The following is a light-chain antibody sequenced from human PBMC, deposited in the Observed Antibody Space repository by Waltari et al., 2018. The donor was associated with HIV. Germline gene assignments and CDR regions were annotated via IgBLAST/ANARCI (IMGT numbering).Light chain of an antibody. V-gene: IGLV1-40*01. CDR3: QSYDSSLSGWV. Sequence: QSVLTQPPSVSGAPGQRVTISRPGTSSNVGAGYDLHWYQQLPGTAPKLLIYGNSNRPSGVPDRFSGSKSGTSASLAITGLQAEDEADYYCQSYDSSLSGWVFGGGTKLTVL. CDR1: SSNVGAGYD. CDR2: GNS. J-gene: IGLJ3*02.